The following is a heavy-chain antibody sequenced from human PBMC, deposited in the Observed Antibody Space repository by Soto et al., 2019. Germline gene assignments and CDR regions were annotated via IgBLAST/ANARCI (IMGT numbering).Heavy chain of an antibody. CDR2: IYPGETDN. J-gene: IGHJ6*02. V-gene: IGHV5-51*01. D-gene: IGHD6-6*01. CDR1: GYSFTSYL. CDR3: ARPSYSSSRYYGMDV. Sequence: PGESLKISCKGSGYSFTSYLIGWGRPMPGKGLEWKGIIYPGETDNKNSPSFEGQVTISADKSITTAYLQWSSLKASDTAMYYCARPSYSSSRYYGMDVWGQGTTVTVSS.